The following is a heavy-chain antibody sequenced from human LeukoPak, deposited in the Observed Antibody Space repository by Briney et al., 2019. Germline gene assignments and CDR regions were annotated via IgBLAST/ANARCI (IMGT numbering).Heavy chain of an antibody. CDR1: GGSISSSSYY. CDR3: ARHSYEYYYDSSGYNFDY. Sequence: SETLSLTCTVSGGSISSSSYYWGWIRQPPGKGLEWIGGIYYSGSTYYHPSLNSRVTISVDTSKNQFSLKLSSVTAADTAVYYCARHSYEYYYDSSGYNFDYWGQGTLVTVSS. CDR2: IYYSGST. V-gene: IGHV4-39*01. D-gene: IGHD3-22*01. J-gene: IGHJ4*02.